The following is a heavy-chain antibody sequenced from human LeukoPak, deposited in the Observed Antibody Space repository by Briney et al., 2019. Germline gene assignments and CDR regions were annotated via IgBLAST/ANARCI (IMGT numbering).Heavy chain of an antibody. CDR3: ARQYSRSWSHFDS. CDR1: GGSISSGSYY. V-gene: IGHV4-61*02. Sequence: SSQTLSLTCTVSGGSISSGSYYWSWIRQPAGKGLEWIGRIYTSGSTNYNPSLKSRVTISVDTSKNQFSLRLSSLTAADTAVYYCARQYSRSWSHFDSWGQGTLVTVSS. J-gene: IGHJ4*02. D-gene: IGHD6-13*01. CDR2: IYTSGST.